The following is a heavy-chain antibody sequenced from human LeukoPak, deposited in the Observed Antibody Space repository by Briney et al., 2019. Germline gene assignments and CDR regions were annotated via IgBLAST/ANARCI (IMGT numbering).Heavy chain of an antibody. Sequence: SETLSLTCTVSGGSISSGGYYWSWIRQHPGKGLEWIGYIYYSGSTYYNPSLKSRVIMSVGTSKNLFSLKLSSVTAADTAVYYCASDRLLWFGELLNAFDIWGQGTMITVSS. CDR3: ASDRLLWFGELLNAFDI. V-gene: IGHV4-31*03. CDR2: IYYSGST. J-gene: IGHJ3*02. CDR1: GGSISSGGYY. D-gene: IGHD3-10*01.